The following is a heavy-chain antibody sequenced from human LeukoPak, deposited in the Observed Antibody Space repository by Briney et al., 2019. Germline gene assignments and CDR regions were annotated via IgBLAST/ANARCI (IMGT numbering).Heavy chain of an antibody. D-gene: IGHD4-17*01. CDR1: GFTVSSNY. CDR3: ARDKTSDYGDLYYFDY. CDR2: IYSGGST. V-gene: IGHV3-66*01. Sequence: PGGSLRLSCAASGFTVSSNYMSWVRQAPGKGLEWVSVIYSGGSTYYADSVKGRFTISRDNSKNTLYLQMNSLRAEDTAAYYCARDKTSDYGDLYYFDYWGQGTLVTVSS. J-gene: IGHJ4*02.